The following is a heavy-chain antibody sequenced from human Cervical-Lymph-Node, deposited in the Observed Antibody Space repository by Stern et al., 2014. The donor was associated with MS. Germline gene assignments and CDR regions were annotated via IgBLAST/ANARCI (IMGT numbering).Heavy chain of an antibody. J-gene: IGHJ4*02. CDR3: ARLSRAVAGPDY. D-gene: IGHD6-19*01. Sequence: ESGPALVKPTQTLTLTCTFSGFSLSTSGMCVSWIRQPPGKALEWLPRIDWDDDKYYSTSVKTRLTISKDTSKNQVVLTMTKMDPVDTATYYCARLSRAVAGPDYWGQGTLVTVSS. CDR1: GFSLSTSGMC. CDR2: IDWDDDK. V-gene: IGHV2-70*11.